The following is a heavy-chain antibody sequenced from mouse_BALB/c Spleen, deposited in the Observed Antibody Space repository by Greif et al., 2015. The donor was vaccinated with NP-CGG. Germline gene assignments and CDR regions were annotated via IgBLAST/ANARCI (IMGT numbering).Heavy chain of an antibody. D-gene: IGHD2-4*01. V-gene: IGHV14-3*02. CDR3: ARDYDYAIDY. Sequence: EVKLLESGAELVKPGASVKLSCTASGFNIKDTYMHWVKQRPEQGLEWIGRIDPANGNTKYDPKFQGKATITADTSSNTAYLQLSSLTSEDTAVYYCARDYDYAIDYWGQGTTLTVSS. J-gene: IGHJ2*01. CDR1: GFNIKDTY. CDR2: IDPANGNT.